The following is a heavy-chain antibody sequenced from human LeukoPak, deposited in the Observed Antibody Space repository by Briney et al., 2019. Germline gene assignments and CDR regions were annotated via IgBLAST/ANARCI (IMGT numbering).Heavy chain of an antibody. Sequence: GGSLRLSCAASGFTFSSYWMHWVRQVPGKGLVWVSRINTDGKTTTYADSVKGRFTISRDNAKSTLYLEMNSLYAEDTAVYFCARDYPPDWGQGTLVAVAA. CDR2: INTDGKTT. V-gene: IGHV3-74*03. CDR1: GFTFSSYW. CDR3: ARDYPPD. J-gene: IGHJ4*02.